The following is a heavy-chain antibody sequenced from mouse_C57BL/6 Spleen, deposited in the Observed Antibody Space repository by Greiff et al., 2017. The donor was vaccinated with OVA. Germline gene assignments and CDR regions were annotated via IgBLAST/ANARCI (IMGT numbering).Heavy chain of an antibody. J-gene: IGHJ2*01. CDR1: GYTFTSYW. D-gene: IGHD1-1*01. Sequence: QVQLQQPGAELVKPGASVKLSCKASGYTFTSYWMQWVKQRPGQGLEWIGEIDPSDSYTNYNQKFKGKATLTVDTSSSTAYMQLSSLTSEDSAVYYCARRGYDGSSLDYWGQGTTLTVSS. CDR3: ARRGYDGSSLDY. CDR2: IDPSDSYT. V-gene: IGHV1-50*01.